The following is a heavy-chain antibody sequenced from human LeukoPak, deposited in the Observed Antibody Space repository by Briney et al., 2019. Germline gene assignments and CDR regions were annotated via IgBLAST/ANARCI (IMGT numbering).Heavy chain of an antibody. V-gene: IGHV4-39*01. CDR3: ARRSRLYRHETTGYHDS. Sequence: PSETLSLTCTVSGDYITTTNYYWAWLRQPPGQGLEWIASVFYSGTTYYNPSLKSRVTISMDTSRKQISLRLTSVTATDTAIYYCARRSRLYRHETTGYHDSWGQGTLVTVSS. J-gene: IGHJ4*02. CDR1: GDYITTTNYY. CDR2: VFYSGTT. D-gene: IGHD3-9*01.